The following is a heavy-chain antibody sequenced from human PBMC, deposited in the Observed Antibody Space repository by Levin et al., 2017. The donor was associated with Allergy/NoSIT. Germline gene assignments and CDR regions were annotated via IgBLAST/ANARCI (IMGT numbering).Heavy chain of an antibody. V-gene: IGHV4-31*03. D-gene: IGHD3-10*01. J-gene: IGHJ4*02. CDR2: IYFSGVT. CDR1: GASISSGGYY. Sequence: SETLSLTCTVSGASISSGGYYWSWIRQHPGKGLEWIGYIYFSGVTYYNSSLTSRITISVDRSKNQFSLKLTSVTAADTAVYYCARSGGYYFDYWGPGILVTVSS. CDR3: ARSGGYYFDY.